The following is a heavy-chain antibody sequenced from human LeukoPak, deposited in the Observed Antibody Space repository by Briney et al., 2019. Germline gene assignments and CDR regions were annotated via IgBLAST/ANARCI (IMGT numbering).Heavy chain of an antibody. CDR2: ISAYNGHT. V-gene: IGHV1-18*01. Sequence: ASVKVSCKASGYTFTNYGISWVRQPPGQGLEWVGWISAYNGHTKYAQKVQGRVTMTRDTSTSTAYMELRSLRSDDTAVYYCARVVVVIGLSAFDIWGQGTMVTVSS. CDR1: GYTFTNYG. D-gene: IGHD3-22*01. CDR3: ARVVVVIGLSAFDI. J-gene: IGHJ3*02.